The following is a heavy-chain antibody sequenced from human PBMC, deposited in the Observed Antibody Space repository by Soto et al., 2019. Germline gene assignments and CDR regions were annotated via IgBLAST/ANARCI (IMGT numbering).Heavy chain of an antibody. V-gene: IGHV3-9*01. CDR3: TNDHYGSASYGMDV. J-gene: IGHJ6*02. Sequence: EVQLVESGGGLVQPGRSLRLSCAASGFSFEDYAMHWVRQAPGKGLEWVSGIAWNSGIIEYADSVKGRFTISRDNAKNSLYMKMNRLRTEDTALYYCTNDHYGSASYGMDVGGQGTTVTVSS. CDR1: GFSFEDYA. CDR2: IAWNSGII. D-gene: IGHD3-10*01.